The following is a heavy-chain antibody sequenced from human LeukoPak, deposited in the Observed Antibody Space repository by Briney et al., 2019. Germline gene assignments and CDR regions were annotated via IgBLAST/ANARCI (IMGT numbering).Heavy chain of an antibody. CDR1: GYTFTGYY. J-gene: IGHJ4*02. CDR2: INPNSGGT. Sequence: AASVKVSCKASGYTFTGYYMHWVRQAPGQGLEWMGWINPNSGGTNYAQKFQGRVTMTRDTSISTAYMELSRLRSDDTAVYYCARYEHEQWQAPVDYWGQGTLVTVSS. CDR3: ARYEHEQWQAPVDY. D-gene: IGHD6-19*01. V-gene: IGHV1-2*02.